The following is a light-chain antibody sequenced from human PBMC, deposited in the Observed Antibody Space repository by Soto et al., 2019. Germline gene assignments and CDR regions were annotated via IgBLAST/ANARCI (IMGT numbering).Light chain of an antibody. CDR1: QGVSSA. V-gene: IGKV1-13*02. Sequence: AIQLTQSPSSLSASVGDRVTLTCRASQGVSSALAWYQQKPGKAPNLMIYDIFRLENGVPSRFSGSGARTDFTLTVSSLQPEDFATYFCQQFESYPLTFGGGTTVEIK. CDR3: QQFESYPLT. CDR2: DIF. J-gene: IGKJ4*01.